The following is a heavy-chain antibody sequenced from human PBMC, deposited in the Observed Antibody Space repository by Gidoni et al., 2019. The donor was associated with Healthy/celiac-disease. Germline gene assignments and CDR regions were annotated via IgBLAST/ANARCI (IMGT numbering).Heavy chain of an antibody. V-gene: IGHV3-30*04. Sequence: QVQMVESGGGVVQPGGSLGLPRAASGSTFSSYAMHWVRQAPGKGLECVAVISYDGSNKYYADSVKGRFTISRDNSKNTLYLQMNSLRAEDTAVYYCARDMAGEWLGYFDYWGQGTLVTVSS. J-gene: IGHJ4*02. D-gene: IGHD6-19*01. CDR2: ISYDGSNK. CDR3: ARDMAGEWLGYFDY. CDR1: GSTFSSYA.